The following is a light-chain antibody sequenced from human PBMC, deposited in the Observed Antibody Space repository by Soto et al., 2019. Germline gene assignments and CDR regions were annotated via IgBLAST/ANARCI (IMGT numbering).Light chain of an antibody. Sequence: QSVLTQPPSVSGAPGQRVTISCTGSSSNIGAGYDVHWYQQLPGTAPKLLIYGNSNRPSGVPDRFSGSKSGPSASLAITGLQAEDEADYYCQSYDSSLSGYVVFGGGTKLTVL. V-gene: IGLV1-40*01. CDR2: GNS. CDR3: QSYDSSLSGYVV. J-gene: IGLJ2*01. CDR1: SSNIGAGYD.